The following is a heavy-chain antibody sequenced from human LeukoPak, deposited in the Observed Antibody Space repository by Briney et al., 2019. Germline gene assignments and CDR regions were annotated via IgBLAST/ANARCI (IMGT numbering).Heavy chain of an antibody. CDR3: ATDGNESGSGNFYSNGMDV. D-gene: IGHD3-10*01. Sequence: GASVTVSCKASGYIFSNHGISWVRQAPGEGLEWMGWITTYKGNMAYAPKFQGRVTMTTDTSTSTAYMELRSLRSDDTAVYYCATDGNESGSGNFYSNGMDVWGQGTTVTVSS. CDR1: GYIFSNHG. V-gene: IGHV1-18*01. J-gene: IGHJ6*02. CDR2: ITTYKGNM.